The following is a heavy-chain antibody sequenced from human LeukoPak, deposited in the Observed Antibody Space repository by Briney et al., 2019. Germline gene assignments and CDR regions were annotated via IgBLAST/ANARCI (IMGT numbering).Heavy chain of an antibody. CDR2: ISDRGSRT. CDR1: GITLSNHG. CDR3: AKRGVVIRVILVGFHKEAYYFDS. V-gene: IGHV3-23*01. J-gene: IGHJ4*02. D-gene: IGHD3-22*01. Sequence: ESGGSLRLSCAVSGITLSNHGMSWVRQAPGKGLEWVAGISDRGSRTNYADSVKGRFTIPTDHPKNTLYLQMNSLRAEDTAVYFCAKRGVVIRVILVGFHKEAYYFDSWGQGALVTVSS.